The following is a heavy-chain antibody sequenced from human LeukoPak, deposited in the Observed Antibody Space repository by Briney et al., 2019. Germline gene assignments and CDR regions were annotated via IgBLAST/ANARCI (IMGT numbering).Heavy chain of an antibody. CDR1: GFTFSIYW. Sequence: GGSLRLSCAASGFTFSIYWMSWVRQAPGKGLGWVANIKQDESEKYYVDSVKGRFTISKDNAKNSLYLQMNSLRAEDTAVYYCARADYFDYWGQGTLVTVSS. V-gene: IGHV3-7*04. CDR3: ARADYFDY. J-gene: IGHJ4*02. CDR2: IKQDESEK.